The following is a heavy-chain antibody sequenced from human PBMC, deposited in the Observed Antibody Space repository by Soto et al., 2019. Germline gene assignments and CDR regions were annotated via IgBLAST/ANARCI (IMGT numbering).Heavy chain of an antibody. J-gene: IGHJ4*02. CDR2: IKSKTDGGTT. D-gene: IGHD3-10*01. CDR1: GFTFSNAW. Sequence: EVQLVESGGGLVKPGGSLRLSCAASGFTFSNAWMSWVRQAPGKGLEWVGRIKSKTDGGTTDYAAPVEGRFTSSRDDSKNTLYLQMNSLKTEDTAVYYCTTDYYGSGPNDYWGQGTLVTVSS. CDR3: TTDYYGSGPNDY. V-gene: IGHV3-15*01.